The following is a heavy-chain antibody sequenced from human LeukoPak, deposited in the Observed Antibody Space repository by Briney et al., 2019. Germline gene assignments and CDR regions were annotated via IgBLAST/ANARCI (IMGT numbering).Heavy chain of an antibody. CDR3: ARAADYDILTGYYSPRHYFDY. Sequence: PSETLSLTCTVSGGSISSYYWSWIRQPPGKGLEWIGYIYYSGSTNYNPSLKSRGTISVDTSKNQFSLKLSYVTAADTAVYYCARAADYDILTGYYSPRHYFDYWGQGTLVTVSS. V-gene: IGHV4-59*01. CDR2: IYYSGST. J-gene: IGHJ4*02. D-gene: IGHD3-9*01. CDR1: GGSISSYY.